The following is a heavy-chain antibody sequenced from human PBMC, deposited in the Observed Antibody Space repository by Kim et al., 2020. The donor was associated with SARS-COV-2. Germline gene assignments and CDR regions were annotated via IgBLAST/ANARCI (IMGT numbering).Heavy chain of an antibody. CDR3: ARLPAGDFDY. J-gene: IGHJ4*02. CDR2: YT. D-gene: IGHD2-2*01. Sequence: YTNYSPSFQGHVTISADKSSSTAYLQWSSLKASDTAMYYCARLPAGDFDYWGQGTLVTVSS. V-gene: IGHV5-10-1*01.